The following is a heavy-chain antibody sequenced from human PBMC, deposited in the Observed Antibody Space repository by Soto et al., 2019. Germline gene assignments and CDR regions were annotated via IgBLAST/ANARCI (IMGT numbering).Heavy chain of an antibody. D-gene: IGHD5-18*01. Sequence: EVQLLESGGGLVQPGGSLRLSCAASGFNFRSYAMTWVRQAPGKGLEWVSTIRASGDTTFYADSVKGRITISRDNSKNSVYLQTSTLAADDTAVYFCAKGGYTSYYDYWGQGILVTVSS. V-gene: IGHV3-23*01. CDR2: IRASGDTT. CDR1: GFNFRSYA. CDR3: AKGGYTSYYDY. J-gene: IGHJ4*02.